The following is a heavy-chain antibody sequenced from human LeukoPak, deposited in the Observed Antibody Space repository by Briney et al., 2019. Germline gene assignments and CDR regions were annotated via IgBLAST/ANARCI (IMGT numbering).Heavy chain of an antibody. V-gene: IGHV3-30*18. J-gene: IGHJ5*02. Sequence: GRSLRLSCAASGFTFSSYGMHWVRQAPGKGLEWVAVISYDGSNKYYADSVKGRFTISRDNSKNTRYLQMNSLRAEDTAVYYCAKLSAVAGMGFDPWGQGTLVTVSS. CDR1: GFTFSSYG. CDR2: ISYDGSNK. D-gene: IGHD6-19*01. CDR3: AKLSAVAGMGFDP.